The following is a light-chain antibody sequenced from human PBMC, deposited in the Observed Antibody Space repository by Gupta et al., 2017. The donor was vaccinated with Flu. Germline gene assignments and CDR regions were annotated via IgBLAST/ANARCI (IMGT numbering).Light chain of an antibody. V-gene: IGLV1-44*01. J-gene: IGLJ3*02. CDR2: SNN. Sequence: QSVLTQPPSASGTPGQRVTISCSGSSSNIGSNTVNWYQQLPGTAPKLLIYSNNQRPSGVPDRFSGSKSGTSASRDISGLQSEDEADYYWAAWDDSLKGRVFGGGTKMTVL. CDR1: SSNIGSNT. CDR3: AAWDDSLKGRV.